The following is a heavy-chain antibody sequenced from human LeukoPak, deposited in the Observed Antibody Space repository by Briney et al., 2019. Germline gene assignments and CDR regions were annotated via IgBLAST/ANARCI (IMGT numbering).Heavy chain of an antibody. Sequence: PGGSLRLSCAASGFTFSSYEMNWVRQAPGKGLQWVSYISSSSSYIYYADSVKGRFTISRDNAKNSLYLQMNSLRAEDTAVYYCARDYRGPDAFDIWGQGTMVTVSS. CDR1: GFTFSSYE. D-gene: IGHD3-16*02. J-gene: IGHJ3*02. CDR2: ISSSSSYI. CDR3: ARDYRGPDAFDI. V-gene: IGHV3-21*05.